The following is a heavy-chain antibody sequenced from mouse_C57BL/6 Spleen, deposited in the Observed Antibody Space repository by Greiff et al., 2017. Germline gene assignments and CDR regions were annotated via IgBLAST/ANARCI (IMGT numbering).Heavy chain of an antibody. CDR3: ASAYYGSSYGDYFDY. J-gene: IGHJ2*01. D-gene: IGHD1-1*01. Sequence: VKLQESGAELVRPGTSVKVSCKASGYAFTNYLIEWVKQRPGQGLEWIGVINPGSGGTNYNEKFKGKATLTADKSSSTAYMQLSSLTSEDSAVYFCASAYYGSSYGDYFDYWGQGTTLTVSS. CDR1: GYAFTNYL. V-gene: IGHV1-54*01. CDR2: INPGSGGT.